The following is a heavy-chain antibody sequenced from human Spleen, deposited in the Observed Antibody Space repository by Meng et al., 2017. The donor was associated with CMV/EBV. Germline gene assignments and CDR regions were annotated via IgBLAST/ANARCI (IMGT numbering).Heavy chain of an antibody. CDR2: IYPADSDT. V-gene: IGHV5-51*01. J-gene: IGHJ6*02. Sequence: GESLKISCKGSGYTFSSYWIGWVRLMPGKGLEWMGIIYPADSDTRYSPSFQGQVTISADKSISTAYVQWTSLKASDTAMYYCARGSGSYSDDYFYGMDVWGHGTTVTVSS. CDR1: GYTFSSYW. D-gene: IGHD1-26*01. CDR3: ARGSGSYSDDYFYGMDV.